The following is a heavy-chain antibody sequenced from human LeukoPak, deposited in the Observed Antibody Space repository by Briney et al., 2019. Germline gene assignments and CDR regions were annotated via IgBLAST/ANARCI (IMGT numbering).Heavy chain of an antibody. Sequence: GGSLRLSCAASGFTFDKAWMTWVRQAPGKGLEWVGRIKSKIHGGTIDYAAPVKGRFTISRDDSKNTLYLQMNSLRAEDTAVYYCARADIAADQWGQGTLVTVSS. J-gene: IGHJ4*02. CDR1: GFTFDKAW. D-gene: IGHD6-13*01. CDR3: ARADIAADQ. CDR2: IKSKIHGGTI. V-gene: IGHV3-15*01.